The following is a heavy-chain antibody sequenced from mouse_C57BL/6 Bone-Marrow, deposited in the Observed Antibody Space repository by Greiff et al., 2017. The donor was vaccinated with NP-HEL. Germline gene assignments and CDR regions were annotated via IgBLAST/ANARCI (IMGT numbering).Heavy chain of an antibody. Sequence: QVQLQQSGPELVKPGASVKISCKASGYAFSSSWMNWVKQRPGKGLEWIGRIYPGDGDTNYNGKFKGKATLTADKSSSTAYMQLSSLTSEDSAVYVCAPETMVTTGGFAYWGQGTLVTVSA. CDR1: GYAFSSSW. V-gene: IGHV1-82*01. D-gene: IGHD2-2*01. CDR3: APETMVTTGGFAY. J-gene: IGHJ3*01. CDR2: IYPGDGDT.